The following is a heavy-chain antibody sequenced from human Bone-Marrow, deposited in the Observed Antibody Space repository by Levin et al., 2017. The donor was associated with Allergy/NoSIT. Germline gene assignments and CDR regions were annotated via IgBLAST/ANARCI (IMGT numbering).Heavy chain of an antibody. V-gene: IGHV4-4*07. CDR2: IFLGGIT. J-gene: IGHJ4*02. Sequence: SQTLSLTCTVSGDSISGHYWSWIRQPAGKGLEWIGRIFLGGITNYNASLRSRVTILGDMSRNEVSLRLTSVTAADTAIYYCAREYSYGQYFFDFWGPGTQVTVSS. D-gene: IGHD5-18*01. CDR1: GDSISGHY. CDR3: AREYSYGQYFFDF.